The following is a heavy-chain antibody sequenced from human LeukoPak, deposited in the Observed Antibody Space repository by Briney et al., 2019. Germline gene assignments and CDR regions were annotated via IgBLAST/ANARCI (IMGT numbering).Heavy chain of an antibody. Sequence: PSETLSLTCAVYGGSFSGFYWTWIRQAPGKGLEWSGEINSSGRISYNPSLKSRLTISVDASKNQFSLNLRSLTAAGTAVYYCARGRQEVSMIVVVMTAVSYYLDVWGKGTTVTVS. J-gene: IGHJ6*03. V-gene: IGHV4-34*01. CDR1: GGSFSGFY. CDR3: ARGRQEVSMIVVVMTAVSYYLDV. CDR2: INSSGRI. D-gene: IGHD3-22*01.